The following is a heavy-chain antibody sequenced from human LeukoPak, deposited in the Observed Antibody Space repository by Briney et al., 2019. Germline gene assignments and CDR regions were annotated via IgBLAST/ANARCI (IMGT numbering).Heavy chain of an antibody. Sequence: GGSLRLSCAASGFTFSSYSMNWVRQAPGKGLEWVSYISSSSSTIYYADSVKGRFTISRDNAKNSLYLQMNSLRAEDTAVYYCAKGGLDYDFWSGYYPYYYYYMDVWGKGTTVTVSS. V-gene: IGHV3-48*04. D-gene: IGHD3-3*01. CDR3: AKGGLDYDFWSGYYPYYYYYMDV. CDR2: ISSSSSTI. J-gene: IGHJ6*03. CDR1: GFTFSSYS.